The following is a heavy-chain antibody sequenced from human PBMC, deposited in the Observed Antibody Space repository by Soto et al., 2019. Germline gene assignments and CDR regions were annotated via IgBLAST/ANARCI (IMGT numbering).Heavy chain of an antibody. D-gene: IGHD7-27*01. CDR2: ISSNGGST. V-gene: IGHV3-64*04. CDR3: AKELLGSDD. Sequence: VSLSLSCSASGFPFSSYAMHWVRQAPGQGLEYVSAISSNGGSTYYADSVKGRFTISRDNSKNTLYLQMNSLRAEDTAVYYCAKELLGSDDWGQGTLVTVAS. J-gene: IGHJ4*02. CDR1: GFPFSSYA.